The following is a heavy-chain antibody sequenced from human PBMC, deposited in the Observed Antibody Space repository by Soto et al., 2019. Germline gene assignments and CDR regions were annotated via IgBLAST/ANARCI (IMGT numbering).Heavy chain of an antibody. CDR3: ARASSYDFWSGYYSS. V-gene: IGHV4-30-4*01. CDR1: GGSISSGDYY. J-gene: IGHJ4*02. Sequence: SETLSLTCTVSGGSISSGDYYWSWIRQPPGKGLEWIGYIYYSGSTYYNPSLKSRVTISVDTSKNQFSLKLSSVTAADTAVYYCARASSYDFWSGYYSSWGQGTLVTVSS. CDR2: IYYSGST. D-gene: IGHD3-3*01.